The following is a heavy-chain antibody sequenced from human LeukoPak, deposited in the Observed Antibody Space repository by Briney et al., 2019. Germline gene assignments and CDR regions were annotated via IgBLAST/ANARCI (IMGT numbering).Heavy chain of an antibody. CDR2: IIPSFGTA. CDR3: ALHPGSRPPFPTGDY. Sequence: ASVKVSCKASRGTFSSYAISWVRQAPGQGLEWMGGIIPSFGTANYAQKFQGRVTITTDESTSTAYMELSSLRSEDTAVYYCALHPGSRPPFPTGDYWGQGTLVTVSS. D-gene: IGHD1-14*01. CDR1: RGTFSSYA. J-gene: IGHJ4*02. V-gene: IGHV1-69*05.